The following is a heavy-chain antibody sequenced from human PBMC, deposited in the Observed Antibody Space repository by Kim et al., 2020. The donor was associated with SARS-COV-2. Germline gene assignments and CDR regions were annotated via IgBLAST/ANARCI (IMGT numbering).Heavy chain of an antibody. CDR1: GYTFSNYG. V-gene: IGHV1-18*01. D-gene: IGHD7-27*01. J-gene: IGHJ2*01. Sequence: ASVKVSCKPSGYTFSNYGITWVRQAPGQGLEWMGWISANNGNTNYAPKFQGRVTMTTDTSTYTAYMELSSLRSDDTAVYYCARLGTTPRYLDLWGRGTLVTVSS. CDR3: ARLGTTPRYLDL. CDR2: ISANNGNT.